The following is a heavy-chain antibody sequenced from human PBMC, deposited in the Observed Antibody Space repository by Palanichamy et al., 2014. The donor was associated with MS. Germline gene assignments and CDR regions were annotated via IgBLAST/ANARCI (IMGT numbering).Heavy chain of an antibody. Sequence: EVQLVESGGGLVQPGGSLRLSCAASGFTFSSSWMHWVRQAPERGLMWVSRINSDGSSTYYADSVKGRFTISRDNAKNTLYLQMNSLRAEDTAVYYCARRRGANWFDPWGQGTLVTVSS. V-gene: IGHV3-74*01. D-gene: IGHD3-10*01. CDR1: GFTFSSSW. J-gene: IGHJ5*02. CDR2: INSDGSST. CDR3: ARRRGANWFDP.